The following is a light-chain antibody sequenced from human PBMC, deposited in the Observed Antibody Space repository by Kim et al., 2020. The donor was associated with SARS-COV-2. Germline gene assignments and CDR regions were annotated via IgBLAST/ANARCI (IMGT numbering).Light chain of an antibody. CDR3: CSYAGSNIVV. CDR2: EVS. J-gene: IGLJ2*01. CDR1: SSDIGGYNY. Sequence: GQSVTISCTGTSSDIGGYNYVSWYQQHPGKAPKLMIYEVSERPSGVPDRFSGSKSGNTDSLSVSGLQAEDEADYYCCSYAGSNIVVFGGGTQLTVL. V-gene: IGLV2-8*01.